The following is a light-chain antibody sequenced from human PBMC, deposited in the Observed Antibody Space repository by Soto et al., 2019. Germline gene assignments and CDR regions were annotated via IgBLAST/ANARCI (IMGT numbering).Light chain of an antibody. CDR1: QSVSSY. V-gene: IGKV3-11*01. Sequence: DIVLTQSPATLSLSPGERATLSCRASQSVSSYLAWYQQKPGQAPRLLIYDASNRATGVPARFSGSGSGTDFSLTISSLESEDFAVYYCQQRSNWPLTFGGGTKVDIK. J-gene: IGKJ4*01. CDR2: DAS. CDR3: QQRSNWPLT.